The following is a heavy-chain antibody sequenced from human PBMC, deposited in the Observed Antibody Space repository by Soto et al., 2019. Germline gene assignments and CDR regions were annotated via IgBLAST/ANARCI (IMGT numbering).Heavy chain of an antibody. CDR3: AREASGYDF. Sequence: ASVKVSCKASGGTFSSFGISWVRQAPGQGLEWMGGIIPVFGRPNYAQRFRGRLTITADESTNTSYMELIDLTSEDTAVYYCAREASGYDFWGQGTQVTSPQ. CDR2: IIPVFGRP. D-gene: IGHD5-12*01. J-gene: IGHJ1*01. CDR1: GGTFSSFG. V-gene: IGHV1-69*13.